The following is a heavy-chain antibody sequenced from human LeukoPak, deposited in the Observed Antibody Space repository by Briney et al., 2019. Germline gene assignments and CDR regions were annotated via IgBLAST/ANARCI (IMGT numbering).Heavy chain of an antibody. J-gene: IGHJ5*02. V-gene: IGHV3-15*01. Sequence: PGGSLRLSCAASGFTFSYAWMSWVRQAPGKGLDWVGRIKSKTDGGTTNYAAPVKGRFTISRDDSKNTLYLQINSLKTEDTAVYYCTTEVGYYYDYNWFDPWGQGTLVTVSS. CDR2: IKSKTDGGTT. D-gene: IGHD3-22*01. CDR3: TTEVGYYYDYNWFDP. CDR1: GFTFSYAW.